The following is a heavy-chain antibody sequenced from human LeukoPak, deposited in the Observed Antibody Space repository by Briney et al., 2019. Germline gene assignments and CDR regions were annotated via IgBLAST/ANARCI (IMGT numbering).Heavy chain of an antibody. V-gene: IGHV4-4*07. J-gene: IGHJ3*02. CDR1: GGSISSYY. D-gene: IGHD1-20*01. CDR2: FYARGNT. CDR3: ARELITKADAFDI. Sequence: SETLSLTCTVSGGSISSYYWNWIRQPAGKGLEWIGRFYARGNTNYNPSLKSRVTMSVDTSKNQLSLRLTSVTAADTAVYYCARELITKADAFDIWGQGTMVTVSS.